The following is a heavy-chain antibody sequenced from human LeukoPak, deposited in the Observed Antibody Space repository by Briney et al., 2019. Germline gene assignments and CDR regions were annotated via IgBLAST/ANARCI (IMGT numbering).Heavy chain of an antibody. V-gene: IGHV1-69*13. D-gene: IGHD5-12*01. CDR3: ARGGRDSGYDGSFDY. Sequence: SVKVSCKASGGTFSSYAISWVRQAPGQGLEWMGGIIPIFGTASYAQKFQGRVTITADESTSTAYMELSSLRSEDTAVYYCARGGRDSGYDGSFDYWGQGTLVTVSS. CDR2: IIPIFGTA. CDR1: GGTFSSYA. J-gene: IGHJ4*02.